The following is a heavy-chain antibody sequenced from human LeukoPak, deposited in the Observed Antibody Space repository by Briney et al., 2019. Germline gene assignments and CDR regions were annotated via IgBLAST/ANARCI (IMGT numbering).Heavy chain of an antibody. CDR3: ARDRAPISVYGDYFHDAFDI. CDR1: GFTFSSYS. D-gene: IGHD4-17*01. Sequence: GGSLRLSCAASGFTFSSYSMNWVRQAPGKGLEWVSYISSSSSTIYYADSVKGRFTISRDNAKNSLYLQMNSLRAEDTAVYYCARDRAPISVYGDYFHDAFDIWGQGTMVTVSS. J-gene: IGHJ3*02. CDR2: ISSSSSTI. V-gene: IGHV3-48*01.